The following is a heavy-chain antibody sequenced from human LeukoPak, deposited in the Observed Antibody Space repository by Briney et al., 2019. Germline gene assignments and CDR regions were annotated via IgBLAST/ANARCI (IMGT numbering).Heavy chain of an antibody. Sequence: PGGSLRLSCAAPGFSFTNAWVTWVRQAPGKGLEWVGHIKSRTDGGTTHYAAPVKGRLTISRDDSRNMVYLQMNSLKTEDTAVYYCATTVGAIAGMDYWGQGALVTVSS. CDR1: GFSFTNAW. CDR3: ATTVGAIAGMDY. D-gene: IGHD1-26*01. V-gene: IGHV3-15*01. J-gene: IGHJ4*02. CDR2: IKSRTDGGTT.